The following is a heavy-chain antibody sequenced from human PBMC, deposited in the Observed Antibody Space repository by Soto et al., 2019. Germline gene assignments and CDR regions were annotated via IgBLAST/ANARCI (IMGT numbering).Heavy chain of an antibody. Sequence: SETMDLTCAVYGGSFNGYYGSWIRQPPGKGLEWIGEINHSGSTNYNPSLKSRVTISVDTSKNQFSLKLSSVTAADTAVYYCARGAAGTTHYYYYMDVWGKGTTVTVSS. V-gene: IGHV4-34*01. J-gene: IGHJ6*03. D-gene: IGHD1-7*01. CDR2: INHSGST. CDR3: ARGAAGTTHYYYYMDV. CDR1: GGSFNGYY.